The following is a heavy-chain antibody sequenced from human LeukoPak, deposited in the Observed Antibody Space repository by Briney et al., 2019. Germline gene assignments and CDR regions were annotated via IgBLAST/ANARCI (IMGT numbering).Heavy chain of an antibody. CDR3: AKAPLFIAAPGWFDP. CDR1: GFTFSSYA. J-gene: IGHJ5*02. D-gene: IGHD6-13*01. Sequence: GGSLRLSCAASGFTFSSYAVSWVRQAPGKGLEWVSAISGSGGSTYYADSVKGRFTISRDNSKNTLYLQMNSLRAEDTAVYYCAKAPLFIAAPGWFDPWGQGTLVTVSS. V-gene: IGHV3-23*01. CDR2: ISGSGGST.